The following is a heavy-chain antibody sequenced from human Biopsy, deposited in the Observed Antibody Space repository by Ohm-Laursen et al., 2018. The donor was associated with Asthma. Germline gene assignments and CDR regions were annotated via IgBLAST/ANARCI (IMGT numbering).Heavy chain of an antibody. CDR2: IMTVFGTT. CDR3: ARCQVGYSSGWSLLLKKIYYSGMDV. CDR1: GGTFSNFA. Sequence: SVKVSCKAPGGTFSNFAINWVRQAPGQGLEWLGGIMTVFGTTNYAQKFQGRVTITADESTSTAYMEVTSLRSEDTAIYYCARCQVGYSSGWSLLLKKIYYSGMDVWGQGTAVTVSS. V-gene: IGHV1-69*13. J-gene: IGHJ6*02. D-gene: IGHD6-19*01.